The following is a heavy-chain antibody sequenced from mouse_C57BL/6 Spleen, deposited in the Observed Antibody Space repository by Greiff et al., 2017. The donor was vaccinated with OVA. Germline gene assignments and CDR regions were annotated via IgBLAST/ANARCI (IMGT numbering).Heavy chain of an antibody. Sequence: QVQLKHSGAELVKPGASVKISCKASGYAFSSYWMNWVKQRPGKGLEWIGQIYPGDGDTNYNGKFKGKATLTADKSSSTAYMQLSSLTSEDSAVYFCARTADGDHQAWFAYWGQGTLVTVSA. CDR2: IYPGDGDT. CDR3: ARTADGDHQAWFAY. V-gene: IGHV1-80*01. J-gene: IGHJ3*01. D-gene: IGHD2-13*01. CDR1: GYAFSSYW.